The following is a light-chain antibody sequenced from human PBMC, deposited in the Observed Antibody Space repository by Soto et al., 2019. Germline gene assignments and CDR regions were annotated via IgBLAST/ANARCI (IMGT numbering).Light chain of an antibody. J-gene: IGKJ3*01. V-gene: IGKV1-9*01. CDR3: QQLNTFPPFFT. CDR2: GAS. Sequence: DIQLTQSPSFLSASVGDRVTITCRASQGIRSYLAWYQQRPGKAPELLIYGASTLRPGGASRFSGSGSGTEFTPTISSLQPEDFATYFCQQLNTFPPFFTFGPGTKVDIK. CDR1: QGIRSY.